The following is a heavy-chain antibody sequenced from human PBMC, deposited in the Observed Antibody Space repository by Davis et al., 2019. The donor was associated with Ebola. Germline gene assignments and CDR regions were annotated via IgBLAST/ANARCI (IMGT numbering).Heavy chain of an antibody. V-gene: IGHV4-34*01. CDR2: IYYSGST. Sequence: SETLSLTCAVYGGSFSGYYWSWIRQPPGKGLEWIGSIYYSGSTYYNPSLKSRVTISVDTSKNHFSLKLISVTAADTAVDYCARHVPSVTMTVVGNVDHWGQGTLVTVSS. D-gene: IGHD3-22*01. CDR1: GGSFSGYY. CDR3: ARHVPSVTMTVVGNVDH. J-gene: IGHJ4*02.